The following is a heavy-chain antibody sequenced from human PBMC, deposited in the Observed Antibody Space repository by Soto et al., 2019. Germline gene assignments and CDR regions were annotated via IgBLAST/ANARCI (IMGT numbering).Heavy chain of an antibody. V-gene: IGHV3-30*18. CDR2: ISYDGSNK. J-gene: IGHJ4*02. CDR3: AKGQNSYGPSGVYYFDY. Sequence: GGSLRLSCAASGFTFSSYGMHWVRQAPGKGLEWVAVISYDGSNKYYADSVKGRFTISRDNSKNTLYLQMNSLRAEDTAVYYCAKGQNSYGPSGVYYFDYWGQGTLVTVSS. D-gene: IGHD5-18*01. CDR1: GFTFSSYG.